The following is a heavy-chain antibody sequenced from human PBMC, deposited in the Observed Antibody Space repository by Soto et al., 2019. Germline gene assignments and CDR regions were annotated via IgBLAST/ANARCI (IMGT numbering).Heavy chain of an antibody. J-gene: IGHJ5*02. D-gene: IGHD3-10*01. V-gene: IGHV4-34*01. CDR3: ARGRLDFTTYYYGSGSYHRAGWFDP. CDR1: GGSFSGYY. Sequence: QVQLQQWGAGLLKPSQTLSLTCAVYGGSFSGYYWSWIRQPPGKGLEWIGEINHSGSTNYNPSLKSRVTISVDTSKNQFSLKLSSVTAADTAVYYCARGRLDFTTYYYGSGSYHRAGWFDPWGQGTLVTVSS. CDR2: INHSGST.